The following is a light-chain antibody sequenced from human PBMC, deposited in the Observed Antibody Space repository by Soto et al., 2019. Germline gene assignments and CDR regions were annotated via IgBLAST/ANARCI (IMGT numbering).Light chain of an antibody. CDR1: SSDVGGYNY. Sequence: QSALTQPPSASGSPGQSVTISCTGTSSDVGGYNYVSWYQQRPGKAPKLMIYEVNKRPSGVPDRFSGSKSGNTASLTISGLQTEDEADYYCSSYTSSSTWVFGGGTKLTVL. CDR3: SSYTSSSTWV. CDR2: EVN. V-gene: IGLV2-8*01. J-gene: IGLJ3*02.